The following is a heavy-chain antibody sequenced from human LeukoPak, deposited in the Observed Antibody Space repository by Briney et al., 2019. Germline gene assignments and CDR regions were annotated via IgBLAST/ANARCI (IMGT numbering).Heavy chain of an antibody. CDR1: GFTFSSYW. J-gene: IGHJ6*03. V-gene: IGHV3-7*01. CDR3: ARGLVRPMYYMDV. Sequence: GGSLRLSCSASGFTFSSYWMSWVRQAPGKGLEWVANIKQDGSEKYYVDSVKGRFTISRDNAKNSLYLQMNSLRAEDTAVYYCARGLVRPMYYMDVWGKGTTVTVSS. CDR2: IKQDGSEK. D-gene: IGHD6-19*01.